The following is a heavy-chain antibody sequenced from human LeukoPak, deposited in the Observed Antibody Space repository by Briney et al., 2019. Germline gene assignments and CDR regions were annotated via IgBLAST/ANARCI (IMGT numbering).Heavy chain of an antibody. CDR3: ARVSGDDSGHFHL. Sequence: NTSETLSLTCAVYGGSFRGYYWSWTRQPPRKGLEWIGEINHSGSTNYNPSLKRRVTISVDTSKNQFSLRLSSVTAADTAVYYCARVSGDDSGHFHLWGQGTLVTVSS. CDR1: GGSFRGYY. CDR2: INHSGST. J-gene: IGHJ1*01. D-gene: IGHD2-21*02. V-gene: IGHV4-34*01.